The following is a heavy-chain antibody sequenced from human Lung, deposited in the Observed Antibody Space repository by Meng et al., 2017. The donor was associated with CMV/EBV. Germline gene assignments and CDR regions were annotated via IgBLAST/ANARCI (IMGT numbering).Heavy chain of an antibody. CDR1: GYTFTSYG. D-gene: IGHD3-22*01. J-gene: IGHJ4*02. Sequence: ASVXVSXXASGYTFTSYGISWVRQAPGQGLEWMGWISAYNGNTNYAQKLQGRVTMTTDTSTSTAYMELRSLRSDDTAVYYSARNTYYYDSSGYYTDYWGQGXLVTVSS. CDR2: ISAYNGNT. V-gene: IGHV1-18*01. CDR3: ARNTYYYDSSGYYTDY.